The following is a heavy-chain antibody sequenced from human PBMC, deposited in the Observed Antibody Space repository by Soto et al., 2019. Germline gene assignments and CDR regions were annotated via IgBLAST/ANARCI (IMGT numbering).Heavy chain of an antibody. CDR1: GGSISSGGYY. CDR2: IYYSGST. Sequence: QVQLQESGPGLVKPSRTLSLTCTVSGGSISSGGYYWSWIRQHPGKGLEWIGYIYYSGSTYYNPSLKSRVTISVDTSKNQFSLKLSSVTAADTAVYYCARTTPTLGPMVWGEGFLFDYWGQGTLVTVSS. CDR3: ARTTPTLGPMVWGEGFLFDY. J-gene: IGHJ4*02. D-gene: IGHD3-10*01. V-gene: IGHV4-31*03.